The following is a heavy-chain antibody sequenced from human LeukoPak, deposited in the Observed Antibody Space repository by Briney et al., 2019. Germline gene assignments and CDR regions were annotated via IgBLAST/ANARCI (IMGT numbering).Heavy chain of an antibody. D-gene: IGHD2-2*01. J-gene: IGHJ4*02. V-gene: IGHV3-23*01. CDR3: AKNRCSSTSCYSPIDAFFDY. CDR2: ISGSGGST. Sequence: PGGSLRLSCAASGFTFSSYAMSWVRQAPGKGLEWVSAISGSGGSTYYADSVEGRFTISRDNSKNTLYLQMNSLRAEDTAVYYCAKNRCSSTSCYSPIDAFFDYWGQGTLVTVSS. CDR1: GFTFSSYA.